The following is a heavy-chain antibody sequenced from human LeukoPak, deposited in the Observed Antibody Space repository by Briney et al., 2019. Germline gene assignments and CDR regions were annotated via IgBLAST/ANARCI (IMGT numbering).Heavy chain of an antibody. J-gene: IGHJ4*02. CDR2: ISSSGSTI. CDR1: GFTFSDYY. Sequence: GGSLRLSCAASGFTFSDYYMSWIRQAPGKGLEWVSYISSSGSTIYYADSVKGRFTISRDNAKNSLYLQMDSLRAEDTAVYYCARDSPQPFYDSSGYFDCWGQGTLVTVSS. V-gene: IGHV3-11*01. D-gene: IGHD3-22*01. CDR3: ARDSPQPFYDSSGYFDC.